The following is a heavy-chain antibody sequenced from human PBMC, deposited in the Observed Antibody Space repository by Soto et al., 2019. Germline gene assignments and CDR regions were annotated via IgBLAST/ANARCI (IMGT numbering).Heavy chain of an antibody. CDR1: GGTFSSYS. V-gene: IGHV1-69*02. J-gene: IGHJ4*02. CDR3: ASSSRVLLGY. D-gene: IGHD3-10*01. CDR2: IIPIIVRA. Sequence: QVQLVQSGAEVKKPGSSVKVSCKASGGTFSSYSISWVRQAPGQGLEWMGRIIPIIVRANYAQKFQGRLTITADKSTSTAYMELSSLRSEDTAVYYCASSSRVLLGYWGQGTLVTVSS.